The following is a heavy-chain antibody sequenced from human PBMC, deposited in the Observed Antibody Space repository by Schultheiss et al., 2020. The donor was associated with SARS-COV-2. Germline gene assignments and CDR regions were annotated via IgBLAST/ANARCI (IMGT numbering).Heavy chain of an antibody. J-gene: IGHJ6*02. CDR1: GGSISSGGYY. Sequence: SQTLSLTCTVSGGSISSGGYYWSWIRQHPGKGLEWIGYIYYSGSTYYNPSLKSRVTISVDTSKNQFSLKLSSVTAADTAVYYCARRPHYYYYGMDVWGQGTTVTVSS. CDR3: ARRPHYYYYGMDV. CDR2: IYYSGST. V-gene: IGHV4-31*03.